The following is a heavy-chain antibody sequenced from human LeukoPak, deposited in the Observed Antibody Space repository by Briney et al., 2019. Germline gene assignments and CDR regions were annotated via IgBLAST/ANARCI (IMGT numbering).Heavy chain of an antibody. CDR1: GGSFSGYY. D-gene: IGHD6-25*01. CDR2: INHSGST. CDR3: ARVGSSGYDY. V-gene: IGHV4-34*01. Sequence: SETLSLTCAVYGGSFSGYYWSWIRQPPGKGLEWIGEINHSGSTNYNPSLKSRVTISVGTSKNQFSLKLSSVTAADTAVYYCARVGSSGYDYWGQGTLVTVSS. J-gene: IGHJ4*02.